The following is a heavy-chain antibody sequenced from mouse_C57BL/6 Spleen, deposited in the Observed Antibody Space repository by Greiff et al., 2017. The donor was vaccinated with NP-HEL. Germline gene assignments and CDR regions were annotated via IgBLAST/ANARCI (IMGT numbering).Heavy chain of an antibody. CDR2: ISSGSSTI. CDR3: ARRTYYSNSLDY. D-gene: IGHD2-5*01. J-gene: IGHJ2*01. CDR1: GFTFSDYG. V-gene: IGHV5-17*01. Sequence: DVQLVESGGGLVKPGGSLKLSCAASGFTFSDYGMHWVRQAPEKGLERVAYISSGSSTIYYADTVKGRFTISRDNAKNTLFLQMTSLRSEDTAMYYCARRTYYSNSLDYWGQGTTLTVSS.